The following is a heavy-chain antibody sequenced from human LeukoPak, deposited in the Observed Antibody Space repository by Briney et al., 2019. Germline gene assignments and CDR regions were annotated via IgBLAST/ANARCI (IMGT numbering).Heavy chain of an antibody. Sequence: PSETLPLTCTVSGGSISSSSYYWGWIRQPPGKGLEWIGSIYYSGSTYYNPSLKSRVTISVDTSKNQFSLKLSSVTAADTAVYYCARLPIYSGYDQDTSDYWGQGTLVTVSS. D-gene: IGHD5-12*01. CDR2: IYYSGST. V-gene: IGHV4-39*01. CDR3: ARLPIYSGYDQDTSDY. CDR1: GGSISSSSYY. J-gene: IGHJ4*02.